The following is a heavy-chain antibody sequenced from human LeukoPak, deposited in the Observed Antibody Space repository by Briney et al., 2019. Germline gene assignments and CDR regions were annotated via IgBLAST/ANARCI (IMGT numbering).Heavy chain of an antibody. Sequence: HSGESLRLSCAASGFTSSAYDTHWVRQITGGGLEWVSTSGTVGDTFYSDSVKGRFASSRVNANNSVHLQMNRLRVEDSAIYFCVRAAMPYIINGRRFDYWGQGTLVTVSS. J-gene: IGHJ4*02. CDR2: SGTVGDT. CDR3: VRAAMPYIINGRRFDY. CDR1: GFTSSAYD. V-gene: IGHV3-13*04. D-gene: IGHD2-2*01.